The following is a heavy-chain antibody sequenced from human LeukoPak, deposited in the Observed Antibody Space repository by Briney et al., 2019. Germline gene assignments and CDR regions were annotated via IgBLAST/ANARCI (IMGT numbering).Heavy chain of an antibody. D-gene: IGHD1-7*01. CDR1: GFTFSSYS. CDR3: AKSPERLELRPFDY. Sequence: GGSLRLSCAASGFTFSSYSMNWVRQAPGKGLEWVSAISGSGGSTYYADSVKGRFTISRDNSKNTLYLQMNSLRAEDTAVYYCAKSPERLELRPFDYWGQGTLVTVSS. CDR2: ISGSGGST. V-gene: IGHV3-23*01. J-gene: IGHJ4*02.